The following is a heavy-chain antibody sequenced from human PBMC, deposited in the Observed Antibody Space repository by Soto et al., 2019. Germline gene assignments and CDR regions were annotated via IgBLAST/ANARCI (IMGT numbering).Heavy chain of an antibody. Sequence: LETQPLTCAVYGGSCSGYYWSWIRQPPGKGLEWIGEINHSGSTNYNPSLKSRVTISVDTSKNQFSLKLSSVTAADTAVYYCARVPDPGKAAAVGYYMDVWGKGTTVTVSS. D-gene: IGHD6-13*01. CDR1: GGSCSGYY. CDR3: ARVPDPGKAAAVGYYMDV. CDR2: INHSGST. J-gene: IGHJ6*03. V-gene: IGHV4-34*01.